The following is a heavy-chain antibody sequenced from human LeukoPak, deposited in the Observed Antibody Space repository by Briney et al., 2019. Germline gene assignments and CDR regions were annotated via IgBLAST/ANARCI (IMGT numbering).Heavy chain of an antibody. CDR1: GGTFSSYA. V-gene: IGHV1-69*04. D-gene: IGHD6-13*01. CDR3: ARSYSSSWYFDY. J-gene: IGHJ4*02. Sequence: SVKVSCKASGGTFSSYAISWVRQAPGQGLEWMGRIIPILGIANYAQKFQGRVTITADKSTSTAYMELSSLRSEDTAVYYCARSYSSSWYFDYWGQGTLVTVSS. CDR2: IIPILGIA.